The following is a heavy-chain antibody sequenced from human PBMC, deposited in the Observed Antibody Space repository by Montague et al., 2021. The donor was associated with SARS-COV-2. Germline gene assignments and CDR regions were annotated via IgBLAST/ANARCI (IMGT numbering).Heavy chain of an antibody. V-gene: IGHV4-39*01. D-gene: IGHD3-22*01. CDR1: GGSISSSGYY. Sequence: SETLSLTCTVSGGSISSSGYYWGWIRQPPGKGLEWIGSIYYSGSTYYNPSLKSRVTISVDTSRNQFSLKLSSVTAADTAVYYCARFPTSYYYDSKAAPATPDAFDIRGPGTMVTVSS. J-gene: IGHJ3*02. CDR2: IYYSGST. CDR3: ARFPTSYYYDSKAAPATPDAFDI.